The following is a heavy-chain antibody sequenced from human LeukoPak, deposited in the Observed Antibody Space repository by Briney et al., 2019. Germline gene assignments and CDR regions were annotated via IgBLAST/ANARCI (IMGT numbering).Heavy chain of an antibody. Sequence: PSETLSLTCTVSGGSISSSSYYWGWIRRPPGKGLEWIGSIYYSGSTYYNPSLKSRVTISVDTSKNQFSLKLSSVTAADTAVYYCARGIRASGWNIDAFDIWGQGTMVTVSS. CDR1: GGSISSSSYY. D-gene: IGHD3-3*01. CDR2: IYYSGST. V-gene: IGHV4-39*07. J-gene: IGHJ3*02. CDR3: ARGIRASGWNIDAFDI.